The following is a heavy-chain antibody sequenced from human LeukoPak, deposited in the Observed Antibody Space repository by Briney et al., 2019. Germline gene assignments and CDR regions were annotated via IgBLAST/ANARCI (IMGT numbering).Heavy chain of an antibody. CDR2: FNPTSGGT. CDR1: GYTFTGYY. D-gene: IGHD5-18*01. Sequence: ASVKVSCKPSGYTFTGYYMHWVRQAPGQGLEWMGWFNPTSGGTDSAQKFQGRVTMTRDTSISTAYMELSRLRSDDTAVYYCALVTVGHIYGPFDYWGQGTLVTVSS. J-gene: IGHJ4*02. V-gene: IGHV1-2*02. CDR3: ALVTVGHIYGPFDY.